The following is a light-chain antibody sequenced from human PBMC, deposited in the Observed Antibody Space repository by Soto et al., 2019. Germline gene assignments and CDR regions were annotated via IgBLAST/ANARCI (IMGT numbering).Light chain of an antibody. CDR1: SSNIGVNT. CDR2: SNN. Sequence: QSVLTQTPSASGTPGQRVTISCSGSSSNIGVNTVNWYQHVPGTAPTLVIYSNNQRPSGVPDRFSGSRSGTAASLAISGLQSVDVAVDYCAAWDDNMSGGHFICGTGTKLTVL. V-gene: IGLV1-44*01. J-gene: IGLJ1*01. CDR3: AAWDDNMSGGHFI.